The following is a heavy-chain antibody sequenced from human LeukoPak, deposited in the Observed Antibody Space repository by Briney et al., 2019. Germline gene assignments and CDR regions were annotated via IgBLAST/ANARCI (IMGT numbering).Heavy chain of an antibody. CDR2: IWYDGSNK. CDR1: GFTFSSYG. V-gene: IGHV3-33*06. Sequence: GGSLRLSCAASGFTFSSYGMHWVRQAPGKGLEWVAVIWYDGSNKYYADSVKGRFTISRDNSKNTTYVQMNSLRAEDTAVYYCAKDRARYGSGTYYNGYYYGMDVWGQGTTVTVSS. CDR3: AKDRARYGSGTYYNGYYYGMDV. D-gene: IGHD3-10*01. J-gene: IGHJ6*02.